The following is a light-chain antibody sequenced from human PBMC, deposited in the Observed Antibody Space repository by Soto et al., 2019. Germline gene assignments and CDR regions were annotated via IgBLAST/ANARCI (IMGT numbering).Light chain of an antibody. Sequence: EIVLTQSPGTLSLSPGERATLSFRASQSVSSSYLAWYQQKPGQAPRPLIYGASSRATGIPDRFSGSGSGTDFTLTISRLEPEDFAVFYCQHYDSLPITFGQGTRLEI. J-gene: IGKJ5*01. CDR3: QHYDSLPIT. CDR2: GAS. CDR1: QSVSSSY. V-gene: IGKV3-20*01.